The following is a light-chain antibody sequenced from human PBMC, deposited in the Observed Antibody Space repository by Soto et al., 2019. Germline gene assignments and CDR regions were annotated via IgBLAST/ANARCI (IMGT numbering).Light chain of an antibody. CDR3: QQYNQWPRT. CDR2: GAS. Sequence: EIVMTQSPATLSVSPGERATLSCRASQSVGSNLAWYQQKPGQAPRLLIYGASTRATGIPARFSGSGSGTEFSFTISSLQSEDFAVYYCQQYNQWPRTFGQGTKVEIK. CDR1: QSVGSN. J-gene: IGKJ1*01. V-gene: IGKV3-15*01.